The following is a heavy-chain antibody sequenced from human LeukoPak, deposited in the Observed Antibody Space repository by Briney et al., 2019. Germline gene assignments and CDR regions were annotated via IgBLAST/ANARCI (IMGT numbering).Heavy chain of an antibody. CDR1: EFTFSSHA. D-gene: IGHD3-10*01. CDR2: ISGGGEST. V-gene: IGHV3-23*01. Sequence: TGGSLRLSCVASEFTFSSHAMNWVRQAPGKGLEWVSSISGGGESTYYADSVKGRFTISRDNSKNTLYLQMNSLRAEDTAVYYCAKDLSMVRGVISLDAFDIWGQGTMVTVSS. CDR3: AKDLSMVRGVISLDAFDI. J-gene: IGHJ3*02.